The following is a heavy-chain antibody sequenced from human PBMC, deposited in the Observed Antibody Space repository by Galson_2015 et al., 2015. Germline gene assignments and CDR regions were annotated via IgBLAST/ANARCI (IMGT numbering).Heavy chain of an antibody. V-gene: IGHV3-21*01. Sequence: SLRLSCAASGFTFSSYSMNWVRQAPGKGLEWVSSISSSSSYIYYADSVKGRFTISRDNAKNSLYLQMNSLRAEDTAVYYCAGQTGYCSGGSCYSRGYAFDIWGQGTMVTVSS. CDR1: GFTFSSYS. CDR3: AGQTGYCSGGSCYSRGYAFDI. D-gene: IGHD2-15*01. J-gene: IGHJ3*02. CDR2: ISSSSSYI.